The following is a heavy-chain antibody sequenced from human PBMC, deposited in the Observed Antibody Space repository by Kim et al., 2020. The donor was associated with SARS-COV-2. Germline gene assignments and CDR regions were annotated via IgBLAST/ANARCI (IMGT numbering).Heavy chain of an antibody. Sequence: ASVKVSCKASGYTFTSYDINWVRQATGQGLEWMGWMNPNSGNTGYAQKFQGRVTMTRNTSISTAYMELSSLRSEDTAVYYCARGRLTMVRGVIRPKIYYFDYWGQGTLVTVSS. J-gene: IGHJ4*02. V-gene: IGHV1-8*01. D-gene: IGHD3-10*01. CDR1: GYTFTSYD. CDR2: MNPNSGNT. CDR3: ARGRLTMVRGVIRPKIYYFDY.